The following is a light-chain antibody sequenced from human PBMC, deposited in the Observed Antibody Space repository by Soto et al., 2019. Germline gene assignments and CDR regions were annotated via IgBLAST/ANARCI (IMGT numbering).Light chain of an antibody. J-gene: IGKJ5*01. CDR3: QQLNSYPIT. V-gene: IGKV3-15*01. Sequence: EIVMTQSPATLSVSRGERATLSCRASQSVNSNYLAWYQQKPGQAPRLLIYGASTRATGIPARFSGSGSGTEFTLTISSLQSEDFATHYCQQLNSYPITFGQGTRLEIK. CDR2: GAS. CDR1: QSVNSN.